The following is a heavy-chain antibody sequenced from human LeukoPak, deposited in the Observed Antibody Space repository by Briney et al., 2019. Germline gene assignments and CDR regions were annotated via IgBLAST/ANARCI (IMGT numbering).Heavy chain of an antibody. CDR1: GYTFTSYA. D-gene: IGHD2-15*01. J-gene: IGHJ4*02. CDR2: INAGNGNT. Sequence: ASVKVSCKASGYTFTSYAMHWVRQAPGQRLEWMGCINAGNGNTKYSQKFQGRVTITRDTSASTAYMELSSLRSEDTAVYYCARGGYCSGGSCLFDYWGQGTLVTVSS. V-gene: IGHV1-3*01. CDR3: ARGGYCSGGSCLFDY.